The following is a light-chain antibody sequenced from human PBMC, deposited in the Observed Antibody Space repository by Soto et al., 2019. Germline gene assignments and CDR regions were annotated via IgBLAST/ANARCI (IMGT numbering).Light chain of an antibody. Sequence: QCVLTQPASVSGSPGQSITISCTGTSSDVGSYNYVSWYQQHPGKAPKLMIYEVSDRPSGISGRFSGSKSGNTASLTISGLQTEDEADYYCSSYTSSSTLFGTGTKVTVL. V-gene: IGLV2-14*01. CDR3: SSYTSSSTL. J-gene: IGLJ1*01. CDR2: EVS. CDR1: SSDVGSYNY.